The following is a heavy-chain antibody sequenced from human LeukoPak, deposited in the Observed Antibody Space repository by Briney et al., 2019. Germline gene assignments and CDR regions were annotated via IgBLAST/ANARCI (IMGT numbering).Heavy chain of an antibody. CDR1: GYTLTELF. J-gene: IGHJ4*02. D-gene: IGHD2-2*01. CDR3: ATGGEGVPAAFN. Sequence: ASVKVSCKVSGYTLTELFMHWVRQAPGKGLEWMGGFDPEDGEIIYAQKFQGRVTMTEDTSTDTVYMELSSLRSEDTAVYYCATGGEGVPAAFNWGQGTLVTVSS. V-gene: IGHV1-24*01. CDR2: FDPEDGEI.